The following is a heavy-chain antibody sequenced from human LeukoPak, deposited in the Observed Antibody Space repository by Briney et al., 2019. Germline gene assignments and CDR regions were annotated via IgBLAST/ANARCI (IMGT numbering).Heavy chain of an antibody. V-gene: IGHV3-23*01. CDR2: FSGSGGST. CDR3: AKDRVGYYGSGSYSSDYFDY. Sequence: PGGSLRLSCAASGFTFSSYAMSWVRQAPGKGLEWVSAFSGSGGSTYYADSVKGRFTISRDNSKNTLYLQMNSLRAEDTAVYYCAKDRVGYYGSGSYSSDYFDYWGQGTLVTVSS. J-gene: IGHJ4*02. CDR1: GFTFSSYA. D-gene: IGHD3-10*01.